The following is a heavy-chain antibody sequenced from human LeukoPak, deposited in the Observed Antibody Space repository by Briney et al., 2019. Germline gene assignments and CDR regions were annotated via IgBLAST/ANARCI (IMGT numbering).Heavy chain of an antibody. CDR2: ISSSGTII. Sequence: PGGSLRLSCAASGSSFSSYEMNWLRQAPGKGLEWVSYISSSGTIIYYADSVKGRFTISRDNAKNSLYLQMNSLRAEDTAVYYCARDHSPLDYWGQGTRVTVSS. CDR3: ARDHSPLDY. CDR1: GSSFSSYE. V-gene: IGHV3-48*03. D-gene: IGHD1-14*01. J-gene: IGHJ4*02.